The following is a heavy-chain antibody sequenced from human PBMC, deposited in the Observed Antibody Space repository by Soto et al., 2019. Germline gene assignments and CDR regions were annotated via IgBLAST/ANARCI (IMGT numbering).Heavy chain of an antibody. V-gene: IGHV1-69*13. D-gene: IGHD3-22*01. CDR1: GGTFSSYA. CDR3: ARIGSYYYDSSGYYHLDY. CDR2: IIPIFGTA. J-gene: IGHJ4*02. Sequence: SSVKLSSKASGGTFSSYAISWVRQAPAQGLEWMGGIIPIFGTANYAQKFQGRVTITADESTSTAYMELSSLRSEDTAVYYCARIGSYYYDSSGYYHLDYWAQGTLVPVSA.